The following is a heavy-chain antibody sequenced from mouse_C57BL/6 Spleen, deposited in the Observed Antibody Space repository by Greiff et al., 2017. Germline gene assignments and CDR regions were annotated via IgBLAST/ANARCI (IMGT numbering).Heavy chain of an antibody. J-gene: IGHJ4*01. CDR1: GFSLTSYA. CDR2: IWTGGGT. D-gene: IGHD2-12*01. CDR3: ARPLYDDYAMDY. Sequence: QVQLKESGPGLVAPSQSLSITCTVSGFSLTSYAISWVRQPPGKGLEWLGVIWTGGGTTYNSALISRLSISKDNSKSQVFLKMNSLQTDDTARYYCARPLYDDYAMDYWGQGTSVTVSS. V-gene: IGHV2-9-1*01.